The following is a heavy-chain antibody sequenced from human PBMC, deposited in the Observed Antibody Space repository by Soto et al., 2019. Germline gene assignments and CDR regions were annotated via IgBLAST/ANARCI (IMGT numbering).Heavy chain of an antibody. CDR2: INHSGRV. Sequence: DTLSLTCAVYGGSFSGHSWTWIRQSPGKGLEWIGDINHSGRVNYSPSLKSRVTISLDTSKNQFSLTLSAVTAADTAMYYCSTRAYDTNGYYRFDPWGQGTLVTVSS. J-gene: IGHJ5*01. CDR3: STRAYDTNGYYRFDP. D-gene: IGHD3-22*01. V-gene: IGHV4-34*01. CDR1: GGSFSGHS.